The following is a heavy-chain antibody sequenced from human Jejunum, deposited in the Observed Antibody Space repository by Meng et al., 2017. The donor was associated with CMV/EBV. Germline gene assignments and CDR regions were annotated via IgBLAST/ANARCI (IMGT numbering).Heavy chain of an antibody. J-gene: IGHJ1*01. V-gene: IGHV3-23*01. CDR2: IGDTGATT. Sequence: SGLTFRSYARAWVRQAPGKGLEWVSAIGDTGATTKYADSVKGRFTISRDNSENTLYLQMNSLRAEDTAVYYCAKRRIAAAGDFQDWGQGTLVTVSS. CDR3: AKRRIAAAGDFQD. D-gene: IGHD6-13*01. CDR1: GLTFRSYA.